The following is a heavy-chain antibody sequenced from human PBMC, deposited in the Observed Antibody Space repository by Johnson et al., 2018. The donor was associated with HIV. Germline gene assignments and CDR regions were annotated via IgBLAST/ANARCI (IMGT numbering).Heavy chain of an antibody. CDR1: GFTFDDYG. D-gene: IGHD1-26*01. V-gene: IGHV3-20*04. CDR2: INWNGGST. CDR3: ARSRWADDAFDD. Sequence: VQLVESGGGVVRPGGSLRLSCAASGFTFDDYGMSWVRQAPGKGLEWVSGINWNGGSTGYADSVKGRFTISRDNAKNSLYLQMISLRAEDMAVYYCARSRWADDAFDDWGQGTMVTVSS. J-gene: IGHJ3*01.